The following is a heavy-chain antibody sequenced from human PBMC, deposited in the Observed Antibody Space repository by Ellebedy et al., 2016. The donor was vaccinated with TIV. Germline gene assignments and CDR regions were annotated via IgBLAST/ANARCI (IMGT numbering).Heavy chain of an antibody. D-gene: IGHD6-19*01. Sequence: GGSLRLXCAASGFTFSSYAMSWVRQAPGKGLEWVSAISGSGGSTYYADSVKGRFTISRDNSKNTLYLQMNSLRAEDTAVYYCAKSPSSGWYYFDYWGQGTLVTVSS. V-gene: IGHV3-23*01. CDR3: AKSPSSGWYYFDY. J-gene: IGHJ4*02. CDR1: GFTFSSYA. CDR2: ISGSGGST.